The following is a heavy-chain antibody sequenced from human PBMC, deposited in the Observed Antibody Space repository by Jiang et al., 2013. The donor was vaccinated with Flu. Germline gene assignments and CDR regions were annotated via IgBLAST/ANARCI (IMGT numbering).Heavy chain of an antibody. CDR3: ARAAQWELLNYFDY. J-gene: IGHJ4*02. CDR1: SSYA. D-gene: IGHD1-26*01. Sequence: SSYAMHWVRPTASTGKGRGGGWQLYHMMEAINNYADSVKGRFTISRDNSKNTLYLQMNSLRAEDTAVYYCARAAQWELLNYFDYWGQGTLVTVSS. CDR2: YHMMEAI. V-gene: IGHV3-30-3*01.